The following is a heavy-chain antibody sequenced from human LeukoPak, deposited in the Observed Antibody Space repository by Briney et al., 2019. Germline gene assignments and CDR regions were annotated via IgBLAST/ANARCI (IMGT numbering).Heavy chain of an antibody. CDR2: SDPEDHET. CDR3: ATAPYDSSGYYYYYFDY. D-gene: IGHD3-22*01. J-gene: IGHJ4*02. CDR1: GYTLTELS. V-gene: IGHV1-24*01. Sequence: ASVKVSCKVPGYTLTELSMHWVRQAPGKGLEWMGGSDPEDHETVYAQKFQGRVTMTEDTSTDTAYMELSSLRSEDTAVYYCATAPYDSSGYYYYYFDYWGQGTLVTVSS.